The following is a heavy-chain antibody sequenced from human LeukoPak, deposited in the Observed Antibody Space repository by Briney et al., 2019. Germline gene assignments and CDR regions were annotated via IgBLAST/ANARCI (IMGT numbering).Heavy chain of an antibody. CDR3: ARERRMTTALDAFDI. J-gene: IGHJ3*02. CDR2: IYYSGST. V-gene: IGHV4-61*01. CDR1: GGSISSSSYY. D-gene: IGHD4-17*01. Sequence: SETLSLTCTVSGGSISSSSYYWGWIRQPPGKGLEWIGYIYYSGSTNYNPSLKSRVTISVDTSKNQFSLKLSSVAAADTAVYYCARERRMTTALDAFDIWGQGTMVTVSS.